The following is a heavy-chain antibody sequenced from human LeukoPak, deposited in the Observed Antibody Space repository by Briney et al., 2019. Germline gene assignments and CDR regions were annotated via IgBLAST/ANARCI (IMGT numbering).Heavy chain of an antibody. CDR3: ASGMQLRVGELFLDTRYDGFDL. J-gene: IGHJ3*01. V-gene: IGHV1-46*01. D-gene: IGHD3-16*01. Sequence: GASVEVSCKASGYTLTSHYMHWVRQAPGQGLEWMGLISPRGGATIYGQKFQGRVTMTSDTSTSTVYMELSSLRPADTAVYYCASGMQLRVGELFLDTRYDGFDLWGQGTMVTVSS. CDR2: ISPRGGAT. CDR1: GYTLTSHY.